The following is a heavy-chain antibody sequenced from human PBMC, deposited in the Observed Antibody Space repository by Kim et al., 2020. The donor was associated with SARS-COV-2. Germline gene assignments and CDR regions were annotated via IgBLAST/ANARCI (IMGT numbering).Heavy chain of an antibody. J-gene: IGHJ6*02. CDR1: GYTFTSYY. D-gene: IGHD3-16*02. CDR2: INPSGGST. CDR3: AREPLVDYDYVWGSYRPGYYYYGMDV. V-gene: IGHV1-46*01. Sequence: ASVKVSCKASGYTFTSYYMHWVRQAPGQGLEWMGIINPSGGSTSYAQKFQGRVTMTRDTSTSTVYMELSSLRSEDTAVYYCAREPLVDYDYVWGSYRPGYYYYGMDVWGQGTTVTVSS.